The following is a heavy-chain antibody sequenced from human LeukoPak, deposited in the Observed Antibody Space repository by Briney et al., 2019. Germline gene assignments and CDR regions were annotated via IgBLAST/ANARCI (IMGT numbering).Heavy chain of an antibody. CDR3: ATMVRGVHFDY. J-gene: IGHJ4*02. D-gene: IGHD3-10*01. CDR1: GFTFSSYA. CDR2: ISGCGGST. V-gene: IGHV3-23*01. Sequence: PGGSLILSCAASGFTFSSYAMSWVRQAPGKGLGWVSAISGCGGSTYYADSVKGRFTISRDNSKNTLYRQMNSLRAEDTAVYYCATMVRGVHFDYWGQGTLVTVSS.